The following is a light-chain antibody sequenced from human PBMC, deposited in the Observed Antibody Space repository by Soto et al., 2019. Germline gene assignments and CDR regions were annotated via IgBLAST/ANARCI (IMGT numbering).Light chain of an antibody. CDR2: AAS. V-gene: IGKV1-27*01. Sequence: IRMTQSPSSFSASTGDRVTITCQASQGISSYLAWYQQKPGKVPKLLIYAASTLQSGVPSRFSGSGSGTDFTLTISSLQPEDVATYYCQKYNSAPWTFGQGTKVDIK. CDR3: QKYNSAPWT. CDR1: QGISSY. J-gene: IGKJ1*01.